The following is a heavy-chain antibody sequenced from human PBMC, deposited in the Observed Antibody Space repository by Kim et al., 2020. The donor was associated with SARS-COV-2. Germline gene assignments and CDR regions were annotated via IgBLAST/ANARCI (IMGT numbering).Heavy chain of an antibody. CDR3: ARADQWLASYGMDV. CDR2: ISSSSSYT. D-gene: IGHD6-19*01. CDR1: GFTFSDYY. J-gene: IGHJ6*02. Sequence: GGSLRLSCAASGFTFSDYYMSWIRQAPGKGLEWVSYISSSSSYTNYADSVKGRFTISRDNAKNSLYLQMNSLRAEDTAVYYCARADQWLASYGMDVWGQGTTVTVSS. V-gene: IGHV3-11*03.